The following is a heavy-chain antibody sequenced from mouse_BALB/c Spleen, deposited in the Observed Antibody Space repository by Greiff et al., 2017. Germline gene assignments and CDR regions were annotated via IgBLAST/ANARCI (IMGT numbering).Heavy chain of an antibody. CDR2: IWAGGST. CDR3: VRDRKMDY. J-gene: IGHJ4*01. Sequence: VKLVESGPGLVAPSQSLSITCTVSGFSLTSYGVHWVRQPPGKGLEWLGVIWAGGSTNYNSALMSRLSISKDNSKSQVFLKMNSLQTDDTAIYYCVRDRKMDYWGQGTSVTVSS. CDR1: GFSLTSYG. V-gene: IGHV2-9*02.